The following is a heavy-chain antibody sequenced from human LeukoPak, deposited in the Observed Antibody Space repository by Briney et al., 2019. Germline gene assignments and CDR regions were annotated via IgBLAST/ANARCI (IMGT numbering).Heavy chain of an antibody. CDR1: GLSLNSYA. CDR2: SSSGDDGK. CDR3: AKAPVTSCRGAFCYPFDY. J-gene: IGHJ4*01. D-gene: IGHD2-21*01. V-gene: IGHV3-23*01. Sequence: PGGSLRLSCTASGLSLNSYAISWVRQVPGKGLEWVSASSSGDDGKWYADSVRGRFTISRDTSKNTVYLQMNSLRVEDAGVYYCAKAPVTSCRGAFCYPFDYWGHGTLVTVSS.